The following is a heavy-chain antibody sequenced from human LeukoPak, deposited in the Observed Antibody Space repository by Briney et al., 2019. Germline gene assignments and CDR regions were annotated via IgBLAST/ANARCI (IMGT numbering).Heavy chain of an antibody. J-gene: IGHJ3*02. Sequence: GGSLRLSCAASGFTVSSNYMSWVRQAPGKGPEWVSVIYSGGSTYYADSVKGRFTISRDNSKNTLYLQMNSLRAEDTAVYYCARDLYYYDSSGYYHSAFDIWGQGTMVTVS. V-gene: IGHV3-53*01. D-gene: IGHD3-22*01. CDR3: ARDLYYYDSSGYYHSAFDI. CDR2: IYSGGST. CDR1: GFTVSSNY.